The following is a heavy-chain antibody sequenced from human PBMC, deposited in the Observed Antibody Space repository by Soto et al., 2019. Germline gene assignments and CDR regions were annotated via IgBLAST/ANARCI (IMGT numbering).Heavy chain of an antibody. CDR3: AREDWNDRGGMDV. CDR2: IWYDGSNK. CDR1: GFTFSSYV. Sequence: PGGSLRLSCAASGFTFSSYVMHWVRQAPGKGLEWVAVIWYDGSNKYYADSVKGRFTISRDNSKNTLYLQMNSLRAEDTAVYYCAREDWNDRGGMDVWGQGTTVTVSS. J-gene: IGHJ6*02. D-gene: IGHD1-1*01. V-gene: IGHV3-33*01.